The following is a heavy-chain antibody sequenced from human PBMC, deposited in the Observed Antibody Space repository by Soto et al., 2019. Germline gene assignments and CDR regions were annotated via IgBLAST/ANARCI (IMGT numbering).Heavy chain of an antibody. CDR3: ARDRVGVRTGAFDI. CDR1: GFTFSSYS. V-gene: IGHV3-21*01. Sequence: GGSLRLSCAASGFTFSSYSMNWVRQAPGKGLEWVSSISSSSSYIYYADSVKGRFTISRDNAKNSLYLQMNSLRAEDRAVYYCARDRVGVRTGAFDIWGQGTMVTVSS. CDR2: ISSSSSYI. J-gene: IGHJ3*02. D-gene: IGHD2-21*01.